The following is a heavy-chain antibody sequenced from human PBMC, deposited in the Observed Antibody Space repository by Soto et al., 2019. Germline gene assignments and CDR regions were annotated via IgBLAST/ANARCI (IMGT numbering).Heavy chain of an antibody. CDR1: GGSVSSSGYY. CDR2: IYYSGST. V-gene: IGHV4-39*01. CDR3: ARGRYFDWDFDY. Sequence: PSETLSLTCTVSGGSVSSSGYYWGWIRQPPGKGLEWIGSIYYSGSTYYNPSLKSRVTISVDTSKNQFSLKLSSVAAADTAVYYCARGRYFDWDFDYWGQGTLVTVSS. J-gene: IGHJ4*02. D-gene: IGHD3-9*01.